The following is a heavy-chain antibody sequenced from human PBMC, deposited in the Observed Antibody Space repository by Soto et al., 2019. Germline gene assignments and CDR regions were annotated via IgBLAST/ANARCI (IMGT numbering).Heavy chain of an antibody. D-gene: IGHD3-3*01. Sequence: SVKVSCKASGGTFSSYAISWVRQAPGQGLEWMGGIIPIFGTANYAQKFQGRVTITADKSTSTAYMELSSLRSEDTAVYYCARYKAAPSPITIFGVVRPPYYYYGMDVWGQGTTVTISS. CDR1: GGTFSSYA. J-gene: IGHJ6*02. CDR3: ARYKAAPSPITIFGVVRPPYYYYGMDV. V-gene: IGHV1-69*06. CDR2: IIPIFGTA.